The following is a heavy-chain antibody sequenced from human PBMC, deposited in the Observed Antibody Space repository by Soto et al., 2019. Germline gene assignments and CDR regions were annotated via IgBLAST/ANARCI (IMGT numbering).Heavy chain of an antibody. CDR3: ARVESNGYSYGLSYYYYGMDV. CDR1: GGTFSSYA. CDR2: IIPIFGTA. J-gene: IGHJ6*02. V-gene: IGHV1-69*06. Sequence: ASVKVSCKASGGTFSSYAISWVRQAPGQGLEWMGGIIPIFGTANYAQKFQGRVMITADKSTSTAYMELSSLRSEDTAVYYCARVESNGYSYGLSYYYYGMDVWGQGTTVTVSS. D-gene: IGHD5-18*01.